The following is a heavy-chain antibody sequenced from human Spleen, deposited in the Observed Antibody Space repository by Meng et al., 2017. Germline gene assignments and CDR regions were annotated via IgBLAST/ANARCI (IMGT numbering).Heavy chain of an antibody. J-gene: IGHJ3*02. CDR1: GFTFSSSE. Sequence: SCAASGFTFSSSEMNWVRQAPGKGLEWVANIKNDGSEKNYVDSVKGRFTISRDNAKNSLFLQMNSLRAEDTAVYYCARDIPATAAAFDIWGQGTMVTVSS. D-gene: IGHD2-2*02. V-gene: IGHV3-7*01. CDR2: IKNDGSEK. CDR3: ARDIPATAAAFDI.